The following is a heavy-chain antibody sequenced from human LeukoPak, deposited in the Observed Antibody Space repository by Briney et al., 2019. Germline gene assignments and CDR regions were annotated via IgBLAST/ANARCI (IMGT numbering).Heavy chain of an antibody. Sequence: PGGSLRLSCAASGFTFSGYWMSWIRQAPGKGLEWVANINLHGSVIHYVDSMKGRFTISSDNAKNLLYLQMNYLRAEDTALYYCATSDDSSGSDWGQGTLVTVSS. J-gene: IGHJ4*02. CDR1: GFTFSGYW. CDR2: INLHGSVI. D-gene: IGHD3-22*01. CDR3: ATSDDSSGSD. V-gene: IGHV3-7*01.